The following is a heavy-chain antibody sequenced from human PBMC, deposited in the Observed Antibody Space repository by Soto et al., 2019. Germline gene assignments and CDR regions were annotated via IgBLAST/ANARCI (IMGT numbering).Heavy chain of an antibody. CDR1: GYSISSGYY. CDR3: ASSITIFGVVKDAFDI. D-gene: IGHD3-3*01. V-gene: IGHV4-38-2*02. Sequence: SETLSLTCTVSGYSISSGYYWGWIRQPPGKGLEWIGSIYHSGSTYYNPSLKSRVTISVDTSKNQFSLMLSSGTAADTAVYYCASSITIFGVVKDAFDIWGQGTMVTVSS. CDR2: IYHSGST. J-gene: IGHJ3*02.